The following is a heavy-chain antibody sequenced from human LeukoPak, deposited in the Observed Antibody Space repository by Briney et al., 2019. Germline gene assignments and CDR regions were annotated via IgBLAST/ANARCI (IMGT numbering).Heavy chain of an antibody. V-gene: IGHV3-23*01. CDR2: ISGSDGTT. CDR3: AKRGRDIDY. Sequence: GGSLRLSCAASELTFSNHDMSWVRQAPGKGLEWASVISGSDGTTYYADSVKGRFTISRGISKNTLYLQMSSLRVEDTAIYYCAKRGRDIDYWGQGTLVTVSS. D-gene: IGHD3-10*01. J-gene: IGHJ4*02. CDR1: ELTFSNHD.